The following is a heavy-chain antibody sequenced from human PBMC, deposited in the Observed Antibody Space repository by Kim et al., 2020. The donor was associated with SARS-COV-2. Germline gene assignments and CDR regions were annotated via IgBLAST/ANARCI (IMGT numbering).Heavy chain of an antibody. Sequence: GGSLRLSCAASGFTFSDYYMSWIRQAPGKGLEWVSYISSSSSYTNYADSVKGRFTISRDNAKNSLYLQMNSLRAEDTAVYYCARDLRLAYDSSGYYPLFDYWGQGTLVTVSS. CDR1: GFTFSDYY. CDR2: ISSSSSYT. V-gene: IGHV3-11*06. J-gene: IGHJ4*02. CDR3: ARDLRLAYDSSGYYPLFDY. D-gene: IGHD3-22*01.